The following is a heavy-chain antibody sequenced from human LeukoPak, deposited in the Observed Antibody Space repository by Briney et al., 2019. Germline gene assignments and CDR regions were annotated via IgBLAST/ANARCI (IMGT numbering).Heavy chain of an antibody. CDR1: GYTLTELS. CDR3: ARTIGSGIVVVPAAPGDY. Sequence: VASVKVSCKVSGYTLTELSMHWVRQAPGKGLEWMGGFDPEDGETIYAQKFQGRVTMTGDTSTDTAYMELSSLRSEDTAVYYCARTIGSGIVVVPAAPGDYWGQGTLVTVSS. V-gene: IGHV1-24*01. CDR2: FDPEDGET. J-gene: IGHJ4*02. D-gene: IGHD2-2*01.